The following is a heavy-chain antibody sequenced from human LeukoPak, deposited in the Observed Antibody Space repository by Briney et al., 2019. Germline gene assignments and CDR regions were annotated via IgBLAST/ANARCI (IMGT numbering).Heavy chain of an antibody. J-gene: IGHJ4*02. D-gene: IGHD3-10*01. V-gene: IGHV3-48*03. Sequence: GGSLRLSCAASRFTFSSYEMNWVRQAPGKGLESVSYISRGGTTTHYADSVRGRFTIARDNAKNSLYLQMNSLRAEDTAVYYCAREMRDYYGSGSHYDYWGQGTLVTVSS. CDR3: AREMRDYYGSGSHYDY. CDR2: ISRGGTTT. CDR1: RFTFSSYE.